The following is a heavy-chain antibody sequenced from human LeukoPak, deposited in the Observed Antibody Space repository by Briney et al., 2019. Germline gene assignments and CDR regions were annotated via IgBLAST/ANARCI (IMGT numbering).Heavy chain of an antibody. D-gene: IGHD1-26*01. CDR1: RASICGGTYY. CDR2: IYYTGST. CDR3: ARRGGSGRAFDY. J-gene: IGHJ4*02. V-gene: IGHV4-39*01. Sequence: KPSETPSLTRSVSRASICGGTYYWGWIRQPPGKGLEWIGRIYYTGSTYDNPSLKSRVTISVDTSKNQFSLKLSSVTAADTAVYYCARRGGSGRAFDYWGQGTLVTVSS.